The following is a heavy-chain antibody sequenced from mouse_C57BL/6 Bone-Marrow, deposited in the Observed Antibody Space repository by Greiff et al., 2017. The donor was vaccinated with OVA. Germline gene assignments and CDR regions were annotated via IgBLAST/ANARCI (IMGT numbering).Heavy chain of an antibody. Sequence: EVQLQESGGGLVKPGGSLKLSCAASGFTFSSYAMSWVRQTPEKRLEWVATISDGGSYTYYPDNVKGRFTISRDNAKNNLYLQMSHLKSEDTAMYYCARAQIYYYGSSGVWGTGTTVTVSS. D-gene: IGHD1-1*01. CDR3: ARAQIYYYGSSGV. J-gene: IGHJ1*03. CDR1: GFTFSSYA. CDR2: ISDGGSYT. V-gene: IGHV5-4*01.